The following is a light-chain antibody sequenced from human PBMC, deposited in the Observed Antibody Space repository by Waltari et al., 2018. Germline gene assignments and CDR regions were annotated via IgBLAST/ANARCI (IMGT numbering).Light chain of an antibody. V-gene: IGLV2-14*03. CDR2: DVT. J-gene: IGLJ3*02. CDR3: SSYIRISASWV. CDR1: SSDVGGFNY. Sequence: QSALTQPVSVSGSHGQSITISCTGTSSDVGGFNYVSWYQHHPGKAPKLMIYDVTKRPSGVSNRFSGSGSGNTASLTISGLQSEDEAYYYCSSYIRISASWVFGGGTKLTVL.